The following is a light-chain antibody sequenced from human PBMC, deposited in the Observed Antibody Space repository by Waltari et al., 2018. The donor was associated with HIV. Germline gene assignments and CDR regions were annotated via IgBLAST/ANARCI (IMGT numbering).Light chain of an antibody. Sequence: QSALTQPRSVSGSPGQSVTISCTGTRSDVGGYYYVSWYQHHPGKAPKLLIYDVTKRPSAVPERFSGSKSGNTASLTISGLQAEDEADYHCCSYAGSFTLIFGGGTTVTVL. J-gene: IGLJ2*01. CDR3: CSYAGSFTLI. V-gene: IGLV2-11*01. CDR1: RSDVGGYYY. CDR2: DVT.